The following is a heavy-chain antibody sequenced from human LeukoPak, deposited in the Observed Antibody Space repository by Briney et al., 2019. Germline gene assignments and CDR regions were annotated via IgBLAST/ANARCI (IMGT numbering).Heavy chain of an antibody. D-gene: IGHD4-17*01. V-gene: IGHV4-34*01. CDR3: ATDYAPPFRH. CDR2: INHSGST. Sequence: PSEILSLTCAVYGGSFSGYYWSWIRQPPGKGLEWIGEINHSGSTNYNPSLKSRVTISVDTSKNQFSLKLSSVTAADTAVYYCATDYAPPFRHWGQGTLVTVSS. J-gene: IGHJ1*01. CDR1: GGSFSGYY.